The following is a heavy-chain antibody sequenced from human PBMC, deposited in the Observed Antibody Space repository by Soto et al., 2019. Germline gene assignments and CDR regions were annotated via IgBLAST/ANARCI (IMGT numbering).Heavy chain of an antibody. V-gene: IGHV3-33*01. CDR1: GFPFSKYG. J-gene: IGHJ4*02. CDR2: IWYDGSKK. CDR3: ARLGGSGGDSIEH. D-gene: IGHD3-10*01. Sequence: QVQLVESGGGVVQPGRSLRLSCAASGFPFSKYGMHWVRQAPGKGLEWVAIIWYDGSKKYYGDSVKGRFTISRDNSKDTLFLQMNSLRADDTSISYCARLGGSGGDSIEHWGQGTLVTVSS.